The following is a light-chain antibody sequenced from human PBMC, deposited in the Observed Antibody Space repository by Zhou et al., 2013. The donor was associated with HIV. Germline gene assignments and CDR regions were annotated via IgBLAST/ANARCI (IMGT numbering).Light chain of an antibody. CDR3: QQYYTIPYT. J-gene: IGKJ2*01. CDR1: QDISNS. Sequence: DIQMTQSPSSLSTSVGDRVTITCRASQDISNSLAWYQQRSGKAPRLLVYTASTLESGVPSRFSGSGSGTDYSLTISSLQPEDFATYFCQQYYTIPYTFGRGTKLEIK. CDR2: TAS. V-gene: IGKV1-NL1*01.